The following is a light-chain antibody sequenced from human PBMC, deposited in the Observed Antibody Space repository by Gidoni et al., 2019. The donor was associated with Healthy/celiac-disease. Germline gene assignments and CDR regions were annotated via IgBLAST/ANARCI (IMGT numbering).Light chain of an antibody. J-gene: IGLJ1*01. CDR1: SSNIGAGYD. Sequence: QSVLTQPPPVSGAPGQRVTISCTWISSNIGAGYDVPWYQQLPETAPKLLIYGNSNRPSGVPDRFSGSKSGTSASLAITGLQAEDEADYYCQSYDSSLSGAYVFGTGTKVTVL. CDR3: QSYDSSLSGAYV. CDR2: GNS. V-gene: IGLV1-40*01.